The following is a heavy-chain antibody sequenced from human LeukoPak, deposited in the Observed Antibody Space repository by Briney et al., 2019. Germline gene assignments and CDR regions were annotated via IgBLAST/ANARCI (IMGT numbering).Heavy chain of an antibody. CDR1: GFTFTNAW. CDR3: ARRSGYYWDAFDV. D-gene: IGHD3-22*01. V-gene: IGHV3-7*01. Sequence: GGSLRLSCATSGFTFTNAWMNWVRQAPGKGLEWVANIKQDESEKNYVDSVKGRFTISRDNANNLLHLQMNNLRADDTAVYYCARRSGYYWDAFDVWGQGTLVTVSS. J-gene: IGHJ3*01. CDR2: IKQDESEK.